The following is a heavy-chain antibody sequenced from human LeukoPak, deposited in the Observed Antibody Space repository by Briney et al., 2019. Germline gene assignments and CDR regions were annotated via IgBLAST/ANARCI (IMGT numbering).Heavy chain of an antibody. CDR1: GFTFSSYS. V-gene: IGHV3-21*01. Sequence: GGSLRLSCAASGFTFSSYSMNWVRQAPGKGLEWVSSISSSGTYIHYADSVKGRFTISRDNAQNSLYLQMNSLRAEDTAIYYCLGAFDIWGQGTMVTVSS. CDR2: ISSSGTYI. J-gene: IGHJ3*02. CDR3: LGAFDI.